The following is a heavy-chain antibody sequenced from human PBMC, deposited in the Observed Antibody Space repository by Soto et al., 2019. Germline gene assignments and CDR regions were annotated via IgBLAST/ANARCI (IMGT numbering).Heavy chain of an antibody. J-gene: IGHJ4*02. Sequence: QVQLMQSGAEVKKPGASVKVSCKASGDTFTDYYIHWVRQAPGQGLEWMGTVNPSGGHTTYAQHCLGRVARTRDTSTSTLSMELTRLTSDDTAIYYCARGGHVVVVTAALDYWGQGTLVTVSS. CDR2: VNPSGGHT. CDR1: GDTFTDYY. D-gene: IGHD2-21*02. V-gene: IGHV1-46*01. CDR3: ARGGHVVVVTAALDY.